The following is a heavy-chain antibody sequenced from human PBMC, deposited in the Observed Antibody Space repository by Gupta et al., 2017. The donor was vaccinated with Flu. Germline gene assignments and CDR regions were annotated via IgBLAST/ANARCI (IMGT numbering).Heavy chain of an antibody. Sequence: GKGLVWVSRIKGDGSETSYADSVKGRFTISRDNAKSTLYLQMNSLRAEDTAVYYCARDYCDGGNCYVNDAFAIWGQGTMVTVSS. V-gene: IGHV3-74*01. CDR2: IKGDGSET. J-gene: IGHJ3*02. D-gene: IGHD2-21*01. CDR3: ARDYCDGGNCYVNDAFAI.